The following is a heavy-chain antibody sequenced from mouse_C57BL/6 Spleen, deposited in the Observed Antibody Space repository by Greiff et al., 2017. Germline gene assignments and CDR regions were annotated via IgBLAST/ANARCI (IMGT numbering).Heavy chain of an antibody. CDR2: IDPSDSET. CDR1: GYTFTSYW. D-gene: IGHD2-4*01. CDR3: ARNYDYDRTYYFDY. Sequence: QVQLKQPGAELVRPGSSVKLSCKASGYTFTSYWMHWVKQRPIQGLEWIGNIDPSDSETHYNQKFKDKATLTVDKSSSTAYMQLSSLTSEDSAVYYCARNYDYDRTYYFDYWGRGTTLTVSS. J-gene: IGHJ2*01. V-gene: IGHV1-52*01.